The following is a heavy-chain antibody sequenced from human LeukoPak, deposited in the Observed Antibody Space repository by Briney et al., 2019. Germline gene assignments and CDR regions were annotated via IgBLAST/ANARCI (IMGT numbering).Heavy chain of an antibody. Sequence: PGGSLRLSCAASGFTFSSYAMTWVRQAPGKGLEWVSFISGSGGGTYYADFLKGRLTISRDNSKNTLYLQVNSLRAEDTAIYYCARSTYGDYASYYFGYWGQGTLVTVSS. CDR3: ARSTYGDYASYYFGY. V-gene: IGHV3-23*01. CDR1: GFTFSSYA. CDR2: ISGSGGGT. J-gene: IGHJ4*02. D-gene: IGHD4-17*01.